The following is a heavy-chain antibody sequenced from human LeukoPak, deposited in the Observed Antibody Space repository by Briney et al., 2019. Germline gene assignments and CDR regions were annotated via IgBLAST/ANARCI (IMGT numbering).Heavy chain of an antibody. Sequence: GGSLRLSCAASGFTFSSYGMHWVRQAPGKGLEWVAVISYDGSNKYYADSVKGRFTISRDNSKNTLYLQMNSLRAEDTAVYYCATRAAGYGYVWFDPWGQGTLVTVSS. CDR1: GFTFSSYG. V-gene: IGHV3-30*03. CDR3: ATRAAGYGYVWFDP. CDR2: ISYDGSNK. D-gene: IGHD5-18*01. J-gene: IGHJ5*02.